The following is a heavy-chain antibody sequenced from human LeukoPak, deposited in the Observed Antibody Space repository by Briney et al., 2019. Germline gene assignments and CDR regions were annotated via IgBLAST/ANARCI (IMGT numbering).Heavy chain of an antibody. CDR2: IYYSGST. V-gene: IGHV4-59*01. CDR1: GGSISSYY. J-gene: IGHJ4*02. Sequence: SETLSLTCTVSGGSISSYYWSWIRQPPGKGLEWIGYIYYSGSTNYNRSLKSRVTISVDTSKNQFSLKLSSVTAADTAVYYCARQDIAAPYYFDYWGQGTLVTVSS. CDR3: ARQDIAAPYYFDY. D-gene: IGHD6-13*01.